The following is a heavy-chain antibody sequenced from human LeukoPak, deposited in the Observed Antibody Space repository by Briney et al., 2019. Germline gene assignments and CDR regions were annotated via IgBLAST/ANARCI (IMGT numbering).Heavy chain of an antibody. V-gene: IGHV3-33*01. J-gene: IGHJ4*02. CDR2: IWYDGSNK. CDR1: GFTFSSYG. D-gene: IGHD5-24*01. CDR3: AGAEGWLQPLDY. Sequence: PGRSLRLSCAASGFTFSSYGMHWVRQAPGKGLEWVAVIWYDGSNKYYADSVKGRFTISRDNSKNTLYLQMNSLRAEGTAVYYCAGAEGWLQPLDYWGQGTLVTVSS.